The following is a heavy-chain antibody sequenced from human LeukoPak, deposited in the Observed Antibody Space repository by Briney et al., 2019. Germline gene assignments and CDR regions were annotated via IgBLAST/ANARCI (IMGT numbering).Heavy chain of an antibody. CDR3: ARKENVYYYFDY. J-gene: IGHJ4*02. Sequence: SETLSLTCAVSGYSITSSSWWGWIRQPPGKGLEWIGYIYHSGTTYYNPSLQSRVAMSVDTSKNQFSLKLSSVTAVDTAEYYCARKENVYYYFDYWGQGTLVTVSS. CDR1: GYSITSSSW. D-gene: IGHD3-10*01. CDR2: IYHSGTT. V-gene: IGHV4-28*01.